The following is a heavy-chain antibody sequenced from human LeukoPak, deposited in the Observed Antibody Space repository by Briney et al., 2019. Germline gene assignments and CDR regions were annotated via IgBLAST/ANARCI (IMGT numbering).Heavy chain of an antibody. Sequence: GGSLRLSCAASGFTFSSYWMHWVRQAPGKGLVWVSRINTDGSSTSYADSVKGRFTISRDNAKNTLYLQMNSLRAEDTAVYYCARVISSSFAIDYWGQGTLVTVSS. J-gene: IGHJ4*02. V-gene: IGHV3-74*01. CDR2: INTDGSST. CDR1: GFTFSSYW. D-gene: IGHD6-6*01. CDR3: ARVISSSFAIDY.